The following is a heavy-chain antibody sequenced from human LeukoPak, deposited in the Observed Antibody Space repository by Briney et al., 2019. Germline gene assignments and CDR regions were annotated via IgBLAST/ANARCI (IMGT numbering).Heavy chain of an antibody. CDR1: GGSISSYY. CDR3: ARWGREGNWFDP. J-gene: IGHJ5*02. V-gene: IGHV4-59*01. D-gene: IGHD5-24*01. Sequence: SETLSLTSTVSGGSISSYYWSWIRQPPGKGLEWIGYIYYSGSTNYNPSLKSRVTISVDTSKNQFSLKLSSVTAADTAVYYCARWGREGNWFDPWGQGTLVTVSS. CDR2: IYYSGST.